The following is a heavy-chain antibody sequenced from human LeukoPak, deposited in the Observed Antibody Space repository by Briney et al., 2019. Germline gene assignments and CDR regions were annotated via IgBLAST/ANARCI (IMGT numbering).Heavy chain of an antibody. CDR1: GGSISSYY. CDR2: IYYSGST. CDR3: ARDRTGLDY. J-gene: IGHJ4*02. Sequence: SKTLSLTCTVSGGSISSYYWSWIRQPPGKGLEWIGYIYYSGSTNYNPSLKSRVTISVDTSKNQFSLKLSSVTAADTAVYYCARDRTGLDYWGQGTLVTVSS. D-gene: IGHD1-1*01. V-gene: IGHV4-59*01.